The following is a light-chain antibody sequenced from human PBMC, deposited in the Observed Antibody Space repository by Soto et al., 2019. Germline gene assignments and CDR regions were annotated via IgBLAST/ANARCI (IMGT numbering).Light chain of an antibody. V-gene: IGKV3-20*01. CDR1: QSVSSSY. Sequence: EIVLTQSPGTLSLSPGERATLSCRASQSVSSSYLAWYQQKPGQAPRLLIYGASSRATGIRDRFSGSGSGTDFILTISRLEPEDFAVYYCQQYGSSPRTFGQGTKVEGK. CDR3: QQYGSSPRT. J-gene: IGKJ1*01. CDR2: GAS.